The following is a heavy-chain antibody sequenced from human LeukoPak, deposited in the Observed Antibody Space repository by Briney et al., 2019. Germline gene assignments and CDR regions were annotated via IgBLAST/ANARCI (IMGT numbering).Heavy chain of an antibody. J-gene: IGHJ6*04. D-gene: IGHD6-25*01. CDR3: ARCPHDSRSGYDVYSYMDV. CDR1: GHSIDSGYH. CDR2: IYWSGNS. V-gene: IGHV4-38-2*02. Sequence: PSETLSLTCTVSGHSIDSGYHWGWIRQPPGKGLEWIGSIYWSGNSYFNPSLKSRLTISVDTSKNQFSLRLSSVTAADTAIYYCARCPHDSRSGYDVYSYMDVWGKGTTVTVSS.